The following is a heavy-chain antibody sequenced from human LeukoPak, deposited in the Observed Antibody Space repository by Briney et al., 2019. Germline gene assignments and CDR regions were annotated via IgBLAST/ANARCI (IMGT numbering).Heavy chain of an antibody. V-gene: IGHV1-69*01. CDR1: GGTFSSYA. CDR2: IIPIFGTA. Sequence: SVKVSCKASGGTFSSYAISWVRQAPGQGLEGMGGIIPIFGTANYAQKFQGRVTITADESTSTAYMELRSLRSEDTAVYYCARDQKYSYAADYWGQGTLVTVSS. J-gene: IGHJ4*02. D-gene: IGHD5-18*01. CDR3: ARDQKYSYAADY.